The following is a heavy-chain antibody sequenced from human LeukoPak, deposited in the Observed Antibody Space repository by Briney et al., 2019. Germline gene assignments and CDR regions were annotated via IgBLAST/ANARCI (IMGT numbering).Heavy chain of an antibody. V-gene: IGHV4-39*01. CDR3: ARHVGSGSYPHFDY. CDR1: GGSISSSSYY. D-gene: IGHD3-10*01. Sequence: ASETLSLTCTVSGGSISSSSYYWGWIRQPPGKGLEWIGSIYYSGSTYYNPSLKSRVTISVDTSKNQFSLKLSSVTAADTAVYYCARHVGSGSYPHFDYWGQGTLVTVSS. J-gene: IGHJ4*02. CDR2: IYYSGST.